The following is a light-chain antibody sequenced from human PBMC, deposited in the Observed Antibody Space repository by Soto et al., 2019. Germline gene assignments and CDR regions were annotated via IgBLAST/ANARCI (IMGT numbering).Light chain of an antibody. J-gene: IGLJ3*02. CDR3: QSYDSSLSGGV. CDR1: RSNIGAGYD. Sequence: QAVVTQPPSVSGAPGQRVTISCTGRRSNIGAGYDVHWYQQLPGTAPKLLIYGNSNRPSGVPDRFSGSKSGTSASLAITGLQAEDEADYCCQSYDSSLSGGVFGGGTQLTVL. V-gene: IGLV1-40*01. CDR2: GNS.